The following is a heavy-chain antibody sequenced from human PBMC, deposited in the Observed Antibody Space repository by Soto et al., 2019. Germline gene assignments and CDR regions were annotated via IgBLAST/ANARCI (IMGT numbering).Heavy chain of an antibody. V-gene: IGHV3-30-3*01. CDR2: ISYDGSNK. J-gene: IGHJ4*02. CDR1: GFTFSSYA. Sequence: QVQLVESGXXXXXXXXXXRLSCAASGFTFSSYAMHWVRQAPGKGLEWVAVISYDGSNKYYADSVKGRFTISRDNSKNTLYLQMNSLRAEDTAVYYCARDGYSSGWYVPLYFDYWGQGTLVTVSS. CDR3: ARDGYSSGWYVPLYFDY. D-gene: IGHD6-19*01.